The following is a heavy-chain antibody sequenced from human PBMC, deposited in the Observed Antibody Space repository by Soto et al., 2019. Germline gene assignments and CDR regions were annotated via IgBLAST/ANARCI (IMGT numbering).Heavy chain of an antibody. CDR3: ARLRSYYYDSSGYDAFDI. J-gene: IGHJ3*02. V-gene: IGHV5-51*01. Sequence: GVSLKFSGKGSGYSFTSYWIVWVRQMPGKGLEWMGIIYPGDSDTRYSPSFQGQVTISADKSISTAYLQWSSLKASDTAMYYCARLRSYYYDSSGYDAFDIWGQGTMVT. CDR1: GYSFTSYW. CDR2: IYPGDSDT. D-gene: IGHD3-22*01.